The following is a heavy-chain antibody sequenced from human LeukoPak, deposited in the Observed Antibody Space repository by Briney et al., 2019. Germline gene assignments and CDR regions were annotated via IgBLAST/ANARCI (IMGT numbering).Heavy chain of an antibody. CDR1: GYSFSSHG. Sequence: ASVKVSCKAPGYSFSSHGISWVRQAPGQGLEWMGGINGYNGNTNYAQRLQGRVTVTTDTSTTTAYMELRSLRSDDTAVYYCASSTWYGDAFHIWGQGTMVTVSS. CDR3: ASSTWYGDAFHI. V-gene: IGHV1-18*01. J-gene: IGHJ3*02. D-gene: IGHD6-13*01. CDR2: INGYNGNT.